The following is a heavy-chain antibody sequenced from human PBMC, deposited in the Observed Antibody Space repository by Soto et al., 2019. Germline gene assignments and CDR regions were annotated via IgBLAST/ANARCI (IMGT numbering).Heavy chain of an antibody. CDR3: ASGGDATYAFDY. CDR2: IYWDDDK. CDR1: GFSLRTSGVH. V-gene: IGHV2-5*02. D-gene: IGHD3-16*01. Sequence: SGPTLGEPTQTLTLTCTFSGFSLRTSGVHVGWFRQPPGKALEWLALIYWDDDKCNRPSLKTRLTITKDTSKNQVVLTMTNMDPADTATYYCASGGDATYAFDYWGQGTLVTVSS. J-gene: IGHJ4*02.